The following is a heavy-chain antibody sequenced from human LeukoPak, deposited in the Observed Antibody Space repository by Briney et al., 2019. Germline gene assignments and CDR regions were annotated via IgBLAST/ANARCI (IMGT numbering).Heavy chain of an antibody. D-gene: IGHD2-15*01. CDR1: GYTFTGYH. CDR2: INPNSGGT. Sequence: ASVKVSCKASGYTFTGYHMHWVRQAPGQGLEWMGRINPNSGGTNYAQKFQGRVTMTRDTSISTAYMELSRLRSDDTAVYYCARDWQGYCSGGSCYPTSDYWGQGTLVTVSS. V-gene: IGHV1-2*06. J-gene: IGHJ4*02. CDR3: ARDWQGYCSGGSCYPTSDY.